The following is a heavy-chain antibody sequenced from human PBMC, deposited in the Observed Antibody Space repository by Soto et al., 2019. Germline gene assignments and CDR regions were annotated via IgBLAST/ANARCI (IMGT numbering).Heavy chain of an antibody. D-gene: IGHD3-22*01. CDR3: ARGADYDSSGIRLNWFDP. V-gene: IGHV3-48*02. Sequence: GGSLRLSCASSGFTFSSYSMNLVRQAPGKGLEWVSYISSSSSTIYYADSVKGRFTISRDNAKNSLYLQMNSLRDEDTAVYYCARGADYDSSGIRLNWFDPWGQGTLVTVSS. CDR2: ISSSSSTI. CDR1: GFTFSSYS. J-gene: IGHJ5*02.